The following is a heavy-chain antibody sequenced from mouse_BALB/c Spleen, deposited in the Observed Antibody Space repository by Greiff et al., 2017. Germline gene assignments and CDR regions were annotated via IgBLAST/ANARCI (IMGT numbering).Heavy chain of an antibody. CDR1: GDSITSGY. V-gene: IGHV3-8*02. CDR2: ISYSGST. D-gene: IGHD2-1*01. CDR3: ARSGLYGNLYAMDY. Sequence: EVKVEESGPSLVKPSQTLSLTCSVTGDSITSGYWNWIRKFPGNKLEYMGYISYSGSTYYNPSLKSRISITRDTSKNQYYLQLNSVTTEDTATYYCARSGLYGNLYAMDYWGQGTSVTVSS. J-gene: IGHJ4*01.